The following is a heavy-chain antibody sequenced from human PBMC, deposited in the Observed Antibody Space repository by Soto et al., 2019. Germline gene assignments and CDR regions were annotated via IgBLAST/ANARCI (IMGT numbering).Heavy chain of an antibody. CDR2: IYSTGTT. D-gene: IGHD3-10*01. V-gene: IGHV3-53*01. J-gene: IGHJ4*02. CDR1: GFTVGNNY. CDR3: AKDGRGSGSHYNSFGY. Sequence: EVQLVESGGGLIQPGGSLKLSCAASGFTVGNNYMSSVRQAPGKGLEWVSLIYSTGTTKYADSVKGRFTVCRDNAKNTLYLQMNSLRAEDTAVYYCAKDGRGSGSHYNSFGYWGQGTLVTVSS.